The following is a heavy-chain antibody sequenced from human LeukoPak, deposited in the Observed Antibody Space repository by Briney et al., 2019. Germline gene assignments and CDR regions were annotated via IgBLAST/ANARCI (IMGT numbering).Heavy chain of an antibody. Sequence: GGALRLCCAVSGFTVGNNYMCSLRQAPGKVLEWVPLIYSVGTTSYADSVQGRFTISRDSSQNTLYLQMNSLRVEDTAVYYCARDPPGIAASGSYVWGRGTLVTVSS. V-gene: IGHV3-66*01. CDR2: IYSVGTT. CDR1: GFTVGNNY. D-gene: IGHD6-13*01. J-gene: IGHJ4*02. CDR3: ARDPPGIAASGSYV.